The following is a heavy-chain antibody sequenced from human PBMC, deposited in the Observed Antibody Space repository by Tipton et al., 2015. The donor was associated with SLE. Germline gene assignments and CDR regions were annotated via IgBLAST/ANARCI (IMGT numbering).Heavy chain of an antibody. CDR3: ARDLASYYGVDV. Sequence: TLSLTCTVSGDSIRSGGYYWTWIRQHPGKGLEWIGHIDYSGHYNPSLKSRVTISVDTSKNQFSLKLHSVTAADTAVYYCARDLASYYGVDVWGQGTTVTVSS. V-gene: IGHV4-31*03. CDR2: IDYSG. D-gene: IGHD3-3*02. CDR1: GDSIRSGGYY. J-gene: IGHJ6*02.